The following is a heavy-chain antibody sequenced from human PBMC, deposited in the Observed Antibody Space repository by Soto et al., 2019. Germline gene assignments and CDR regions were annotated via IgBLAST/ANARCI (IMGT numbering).Heavy chain of an antibody. CDR2: INPNSGGT. D-gene: IGHD1-7*01. V-gene: IGHV1-2*04. CDR3: ARDRGTGTTWGGKRIDNWFDP. Sequence: ASVKVSCKASGYTFTGYYMHWVRQAPGQGLEWMGWINPNSGGTNYAQKFQGWVTMTRDTSISTAYMELGRLRSDDTAVYYCARDRGTGTTWGGKRIDNWFDPWGQGTLVTVSS. CDR1: GYTFTGYY. J-gene: IGHJ5*02.